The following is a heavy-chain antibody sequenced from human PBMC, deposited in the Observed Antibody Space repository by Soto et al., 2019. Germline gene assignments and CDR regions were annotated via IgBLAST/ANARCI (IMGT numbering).Heavy chain of an antibody. D-gene: IGHD2-15*01. CDR1: GGSISSGGYF. CDR3: ARDTPNGRRGSAIDI. J-gene: IGHJ3*02. V-gene: IGHV4-31*03. Sequence: QVQLQESGPGLLKPSQTLSLTYTVSGGSISSGGYFWNWIRHHPGKGLEWIGYIYYSGSAYYNPSLKSRVTISLDTSKNQFSLKVNSVTDADTAIYYCARDTPNGRRGSAIDIWGPGTAVTVSS. CDR2: IYYSGSA.